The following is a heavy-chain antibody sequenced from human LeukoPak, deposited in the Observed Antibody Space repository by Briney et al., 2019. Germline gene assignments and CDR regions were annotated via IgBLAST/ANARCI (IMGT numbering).Heavy chain of an antibody. CDR1: GFIFSSYS. Sequence: GGSLRLSCAASGFIFSSYSMNWVRQAPGKGLEWVSYISSSGTTTYYADSVKGRVTISRDTSKNQLSLKVTSVTAADTAMYYCARHYIYGDPPAFDIWGQGTMVTVSS. CDR3: ARHYIYGDPPAFDI. J-gene: IGHJ3*02. D-gene: IGHD4-17*01. CDR2: ISSSGTTT. V-gene: IGHV3-48*01.